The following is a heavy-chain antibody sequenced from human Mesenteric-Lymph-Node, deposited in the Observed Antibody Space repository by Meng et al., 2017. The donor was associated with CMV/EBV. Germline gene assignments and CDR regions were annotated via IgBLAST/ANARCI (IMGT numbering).Heavy chain of an antibody. CDR3: AKFRSNSIAAATNY. V-gene: IGHV3-23*03. J-gene: IGHJ4*02. Sequence: GGSLRLSCAASGFTFSSYAMSWVRQAPGKGLEWVSVIYSGGSSTYYADSVKGRFTISRDNSKNTLYLQMNSLRTEDTAVYYCAKFRSNSIAAATNYWGQGTLVTVSS. CDR1: GFTFSSYA. D-gene: IGHD6-13*01. CDR2: IYSGGSST.